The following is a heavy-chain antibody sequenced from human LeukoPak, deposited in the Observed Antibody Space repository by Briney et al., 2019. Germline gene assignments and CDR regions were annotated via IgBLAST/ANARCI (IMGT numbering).Heavy chain of an antibody. CDR3: ATEDEDYYYYMDV. Sequence: GGSLRLSCAASGFTFSSYGMHWVRQAPGKGLEWVAVISYDGSNKYYADSVKGRFTISRDNSKNTLYLQMNSLRAEDTAVYCCATEDEDYYYYMDVWGKGTTVTVSS. CDR1: GFTFSSYG. J-gene: IGHJ6*03. CDR2: ISYDGSNK. D-gene: IGHD2-15*01. V-gene: IGHV3-30*03.